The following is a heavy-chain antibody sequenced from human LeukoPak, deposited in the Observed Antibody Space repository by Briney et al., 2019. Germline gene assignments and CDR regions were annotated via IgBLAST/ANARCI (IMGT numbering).Heavy chain of an antibody. CDR2: INPNSGGT. Sequence: GASVKASCKASGYTFTGYYMHWVRQAPGQRRECMGWINPNSGGTNYVQKFQGRVTMTRDTSISTAYMELSRLRSDDTAVYYCARELWFGELLNSYYYYGMDVWGQGTTVTVSS. V-gene: IGHV1-2*02. J-gene: IGHJ6*02. CDR1: GYTFTGYY. D-gene: IGHD3-10*01. CDR3: ARELWFGELLNSYYYYGMDV.